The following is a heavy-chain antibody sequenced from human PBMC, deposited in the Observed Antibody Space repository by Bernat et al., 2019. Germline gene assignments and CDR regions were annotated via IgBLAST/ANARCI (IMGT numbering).Heavy chain of an antibody. CDR3: EKDLTGAGDY. CDR1: GFTFSNYC. Sequence: VQLVESGGDLVQPGRSLRLSCAASGFTFSNYCMTWVRQAPGKGLEWVAAISYDGSNKYYVDSVKGRFTISRDNSKNTMYLQMNSLRAEDTAVYFCEKDLTGAGDYWGQGTMVSVSS. J-gene: IGHJ4*02. D-gene: IGHD4-17*01. CDR2: ISYDGSNK. V-gene: IGHV3-30*18.